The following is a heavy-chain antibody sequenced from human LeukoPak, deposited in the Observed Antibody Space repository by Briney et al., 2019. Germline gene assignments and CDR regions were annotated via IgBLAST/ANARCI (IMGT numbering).Heavy chain of an antibody. D-gene: IGHD3-10*01. J-gene: IGHJ2*01. Sequence: PSQTLSLTCTVSGGSISSGSYYWSWIRQPAGKGLEWIGRIYTSGSTNYNPSLKSRVTISVDTSKIQFSLKLSSVTAADTAVYYCARSRGLGYFDLWGRGTLVTVSS. CDR2: IYTSGST. CDR1: GGSISSGSYY. CDR3: ARSRGLGYFDL. V-gene: IGHV4-61*02.